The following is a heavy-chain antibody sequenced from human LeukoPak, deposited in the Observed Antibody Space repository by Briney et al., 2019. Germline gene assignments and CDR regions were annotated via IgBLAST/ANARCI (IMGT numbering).Heavy chain of an antibody. Sequence: SETLSLTCTVSGGSISSSSYYWGWIRQPPGKGLEWIGSIYYSGSTYYNPSLKSRVTISVDTSKNQFSLKLSSVTAADTAVYYCARDPMTPNWYFDLWGRGTLVTVSS. J-gene: IGHJ2*01. V-gene: IGHV4-39*07. CDR1: GGSISSSSYY. CDR3: ARDPMTPNWYFDL. CDR2: IYYSGST.